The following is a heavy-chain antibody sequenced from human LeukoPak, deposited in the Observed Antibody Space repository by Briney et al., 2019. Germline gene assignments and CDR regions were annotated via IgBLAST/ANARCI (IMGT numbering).Heavy chain of an antibody. CDR3: ANLEANYDFWSGYFSLNAFDI. CDR2: ISGSGGST. J-gene: IGHJ3*02. Sequence: GGSLRLSCAASGFTFSSYAMSWVRQAPGKGLEWVSAISGSGGSTYYADSVKGRFTISRDNSRNTLYLQMNSLRAEDTAVYYCANLEANYDFWSGYFSLNAFDIWGQGTMVTVSS. D-gene: IGHD3-3*01. CDR1: GFTFSSYA. V-gene: IGHV3-23*01.